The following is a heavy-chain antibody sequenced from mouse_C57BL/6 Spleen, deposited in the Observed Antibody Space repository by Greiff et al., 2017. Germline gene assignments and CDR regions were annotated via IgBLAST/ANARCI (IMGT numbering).Heavy chain of an antibody. J-gene: IGHJ1*03. V-gene: IGHV1-55*01. CDR1: GYTFTSYW. D-gene: IGHD2-3*01. CDR2: IYPGSGST. CDR3: ARADGYYVYFDV. Sequence: QVQLQQPGAELVKPGASVKMSCKASGYTFTSYWITWVKQRPGQGLEWIGHIYPGSGSTNYNEKFKSKATLTVDTSSSTAYMQLSSLTSEDSAVYYCARADGYYVYFDVWGTGTTVTVSS.